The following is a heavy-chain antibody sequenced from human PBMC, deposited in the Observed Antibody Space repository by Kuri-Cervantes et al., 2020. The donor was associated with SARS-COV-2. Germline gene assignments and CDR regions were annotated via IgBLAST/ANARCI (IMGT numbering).Heavy chain of an antibody. CDR3: AKGQWLETYNWSDP. CDR1: GFTFSGHW. J-gene: IGHJ5*02. CDR2: INPDGSYT. V-gene: IGHV3-74*01. D-gene: IGHD3-22*01. Sequence: LSLTCAASGFTFSGHWIHWVRQAPGKGLVWVSRINPDGSYTNNADSVKGRFTLSRDNAKNMLFLQMNSLRAEDTAVYYCAKGQWLETYNWSDPWGQGTLVTVSS.